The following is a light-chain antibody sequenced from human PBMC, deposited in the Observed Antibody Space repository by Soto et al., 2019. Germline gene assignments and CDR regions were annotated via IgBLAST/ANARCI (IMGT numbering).Light chain of an antibody. CDR2: GTS. J-gene: IGKJ3*01. V-gene: IGKV3-20*01. CDR3: QHYGDSPPFT. Sequence: EVVLTQSPGTLSLSPGERATLSCRTGQSISSTYLAWYQQKPGQAPRLLMSGTSRRATGIPDRFSGSGSGSDFTLSISRLEPEDFAVYYCQHYGDSPPFTFGPGTKVDIK. CDR1: QSISSTY.